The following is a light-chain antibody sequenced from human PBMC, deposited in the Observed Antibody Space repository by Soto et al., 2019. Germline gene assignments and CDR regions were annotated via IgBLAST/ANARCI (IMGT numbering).Light chain of an antibody. CDR3: SSYTSIGTLV. J-gene: IGLJ2*01. CDR1: SSDVGGYNY. V-gene: IGLV2-14*01. Sequence: QSVLTQPASVSGSPGQSSTISCTGTSSDVGGYNYVSWYQQHPGKAPKLMIYEVSKWPSGVSNRFSGSKSGNTASLTISGLQAEDEADYYCSSYTSIGTLVFGGGTKLTVL. CDR2: EVS.